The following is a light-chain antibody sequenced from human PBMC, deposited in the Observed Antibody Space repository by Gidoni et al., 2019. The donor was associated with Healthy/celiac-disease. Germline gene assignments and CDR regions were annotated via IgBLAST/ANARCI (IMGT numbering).Light chain of an antibody. Sequence: DIQMTQSPSSLSASVGDRVTITCRASQSISSYLNWYQQKPGKATKLLIYAASSLQSGVPSRFSGSGSGTDFTLTISSLQPEDCATYYCQQSYSTPSTFGQGTRLEIK. J-gene: IGKJ5*01. CDR3: QQSYSTPST. CDR1: QSISSY. CDR2: AAS. V-gene: IGKV1-39*01.